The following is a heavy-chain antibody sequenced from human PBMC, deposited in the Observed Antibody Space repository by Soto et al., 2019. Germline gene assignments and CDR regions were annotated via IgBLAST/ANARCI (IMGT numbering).Heavy chain of an antibody. CDR2: IHSSGIT. J-gene: IGHJ5*02. CDR1: GGSVNNAKW. CDR3: AGQWSAGYGAFDP. D-gene: IGHD3-9*01. Sequence: QVQLQESGPGLVKPSGTLSLTCAVSGGSVNNAKWWSWVRQPPGKGLEWIGEIHSSGITNYNPSLKSRASIFVDKFKNQFSVKLTSVTAADTAVYFCAGQWSAGYGAFDPWGQGTLVTVSS. V-gene: IGHV4-4*02.